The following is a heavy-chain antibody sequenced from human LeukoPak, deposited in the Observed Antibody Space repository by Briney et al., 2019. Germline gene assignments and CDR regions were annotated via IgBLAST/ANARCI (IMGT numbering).Heavy chain of an antibody. J-gene: IGHJ5*02. CDR1: GYTFTGYY. D-gene: IGHD3-3*01. CDR3: AGGDFWSGYSQYNWFDP. CDR2: INPNSGGT. V-gene: IGHV1-2*02. Sequence: ASVKVSCKASGYTFTGYYMHWVRQAPGQGLAWMGWINPNSGGTNYAQKFQGRVTMTRDTSISTAYMELSRLRSDDTAVYYCAGGDFWSGYSQYNWFDPWGQGTLVTVSS.